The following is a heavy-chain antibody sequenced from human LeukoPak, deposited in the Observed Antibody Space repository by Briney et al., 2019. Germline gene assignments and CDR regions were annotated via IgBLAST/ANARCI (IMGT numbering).Heavy chain of an antibody. CDR2: ISSAGTTE. CDR3: ARGEQLNYFAY. J-gene: IGHJ4*02. Sequence: GGSLRLSCVASGFTFSTYEMSWVRQAPGKGLEWVAYISSAGTTEKYADSVKGRFTISRDNAKNSLFLQMYSLRVEDTAVYYCARGEQLNYFAYWGQGVLVTVSS. V-gene: IGHV3-48*03. D-gene: IGHD1-26*01. CDR1: GFTFSTYE.